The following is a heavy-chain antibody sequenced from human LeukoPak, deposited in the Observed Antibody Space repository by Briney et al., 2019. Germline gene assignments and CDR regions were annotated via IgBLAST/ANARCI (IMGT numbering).Heavy chain of an antibody. Sequence: GASVKVSCKASGYTFTSYYMHWVRQAPGQGLEWMGIINPSGGSTSYAQKFQGRVTMARDMSTSTVYMELSSLRSEDTAVYYCAREGSIYDFWSGSPMNWFDPWGQGTLVTVSS. CDR3: AREGSIYDFWSGSPMNWFDP. CDR1: GYTFTSYY. D-gene: IGHD3-3*01. CDR2: INPSGGST. V-gene: IGHV1-46*01. J-gene: IGHJ5*02.